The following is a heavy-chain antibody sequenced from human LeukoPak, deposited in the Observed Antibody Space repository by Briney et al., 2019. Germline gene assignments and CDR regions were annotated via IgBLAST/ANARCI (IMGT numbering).Heavy chain of an antibody. Sequence: SETLSLTCAVYGGSFSGYYWSWIRQPPGKGLEWIGEINHSGSTNYNPSLKSRVTISVDTSKNQFSLKLSSVTAADTAVYYCARATIFGVVIRLYYFDYWGQGTLVTVSS. D-gene: IGHD3-3*01. J-gene: IGHJ4*02. V-gene: IGHV4-34*01. CDR3: ARATIFGVVIRLYYFDY. CDR2: INHSGST. CDR1: GGSFSGYY.